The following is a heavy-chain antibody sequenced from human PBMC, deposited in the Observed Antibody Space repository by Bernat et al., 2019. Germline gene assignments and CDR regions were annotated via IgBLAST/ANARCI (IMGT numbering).Heavy chain of an antibody. V-gene: IGHV3-53*01. CDR2: IYSGGST. D-gene: IGHD2-15*01. CDR3: AHIGYCSGGSCLGEPTEYFQH. J-gene: IGHJ1*01. CDR1: GFTVSSNY. Sequence: EVQLVESGGGLIQPGGSLRLSCAASGFTVSSNYMSWVRQAPGKGLEWVSVIYSGGSTYYADSVKGRVTISRDNSKNTLYLQMNSLRAEDTAVYYCAHIGYCSGGSCLGEPTEYFQHWGQGTLVTVAS.